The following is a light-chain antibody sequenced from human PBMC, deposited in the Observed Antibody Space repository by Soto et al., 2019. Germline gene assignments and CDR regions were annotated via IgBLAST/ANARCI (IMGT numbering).Light chain of an antibody. CDR3: SSYTSSSTPWV. J-gene: IGLJ3*02. CDR1: SSDVGGYNY. V-gene: IGLV2-14*01. Sequence: QSALTQPASVSGSPGQSITISCTGTSSDVGGYNYVSWYQQHPGKAPKLMIYEVSNRPSGVSNRFSGSKSGNTASLTISGLQAEDESDYYCSSYTSSSTPWVLGGGTKLTVL. CDR2: EVS.